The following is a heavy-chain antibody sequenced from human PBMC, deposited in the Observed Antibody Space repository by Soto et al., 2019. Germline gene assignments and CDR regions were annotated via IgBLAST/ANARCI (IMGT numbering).Heavy chain of an antibody. CDR2: MAVDGSNK. V-gene: IGHV3-30*18. CDR1: GFTFSSYG. D-gene: IGHD1-26*01. J-gene: IGHJ4*02. CDR3: AKDRFSSYSAPSDY. Sequence: QVQLVESGGGVVQPGRSLRLSCAASGFTFSSYGMHWVRQAPGKGLEWVAVMAVDGSNKFYAESVKGRFTISRDNSKDTLYLQMNSLRAEDTAVYYCAKDRFSSYSAPSDYWGQGTQVTVSS.